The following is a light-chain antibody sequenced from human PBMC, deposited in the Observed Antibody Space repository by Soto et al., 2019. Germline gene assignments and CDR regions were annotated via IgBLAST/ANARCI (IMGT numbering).Light chain of an antibody. Sequence: EIVLTQTPLSLSVTPGQPASISCKSSQNLLHSDGRTFLYWYLQKPGQSPQLLIYEVSNRLCGGPERFSGSGSGTDFTLEVSRVEAEYVGIYYCLQSTQLPWTIGQGTKVEI. J-gene: IGKJ1*01. CDR2: EVS. CDR1: QNLLHSDGRTF. V-gene: IGKV2D-29*02. CDR3: LQSTQLPWT.